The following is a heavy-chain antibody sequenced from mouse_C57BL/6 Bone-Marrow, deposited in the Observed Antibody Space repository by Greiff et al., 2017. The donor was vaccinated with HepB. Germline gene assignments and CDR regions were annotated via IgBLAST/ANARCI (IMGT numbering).Heavy chain of an antibody. Sequence: EVKVEESGGGLVKPGGSLKLSCAASGFTFSSYAMSWVRQTPEKRLEWVATISDGGSYTYYPDNVKGRFTIARDNAKNNLYRQMSHLKSEDTAMYYCARGKIYFDYWGQGTTLTVSS. V-gene: IGHV5-4*03. J-gene: IGHJ2*01. CDR1: GFTFSSYA. CDR3: ARGKIYFDY. CDR2: ISDGGSYT.